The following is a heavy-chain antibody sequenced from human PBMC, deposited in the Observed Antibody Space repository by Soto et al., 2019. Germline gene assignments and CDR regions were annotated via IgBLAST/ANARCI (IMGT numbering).Heavy chain of an antibody. Sequence: PGGSLRLSCSASGFTFSSYAMHWVRQAPGKGLEYVSAISSNGGSTYYADSVKGRFTISRDNSKNTLYLQMSSLRAEDTAVYYCVKRGRGYYDSSGWGEDYWGQGT. CDR2: ISSNGGST. CDR3: VKRGRGYYDSSGWGEDY. D-gene: IGHD3-22*01. CDR1: GFTFSSYA. J-gene: IGHJ4*02. V-gene: IGHV3-64D*06.